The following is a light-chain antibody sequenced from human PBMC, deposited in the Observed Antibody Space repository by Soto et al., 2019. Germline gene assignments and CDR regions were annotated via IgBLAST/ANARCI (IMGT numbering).Light chain of an antibody. J-gene: IGKJ1*01. CDR2: GAS. V-gene: IGKV3-15*01. CDR3: QQYNDWPRT. CDR1: QSVTSN. Sequence: EIELTQSPATLSVSPGERATLSCRASQSVTSNLAWYQQKPGQAPRFLMYGASIRATGIPDRFSGSGSGTEFTLTISSLQSEDFAVYYCQQYNDWPRTFGQGTKVEVK.